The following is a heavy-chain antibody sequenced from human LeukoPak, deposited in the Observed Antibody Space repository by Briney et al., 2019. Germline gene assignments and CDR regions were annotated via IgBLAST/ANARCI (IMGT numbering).Heavy chain of an antibody. D-gene: IGHD5-24*01. V-gene: IGHV4-39*07. CDR3: ARDSRRDGYTTFDY. CDR2: IYYSGST. J-gene: IGHJ4*02. CDR1: GGSISSSSYY. Sequence: PSETLSLTCTVSGGSISSSSYYWGWIRQPPGKGLEWIGSIYYSGSTYYNPSLKSRVTISVDTSKNQFSLKLSSVTAADTAVYYCARDSRRDGYTTFDYWGQGTLVTVSS.